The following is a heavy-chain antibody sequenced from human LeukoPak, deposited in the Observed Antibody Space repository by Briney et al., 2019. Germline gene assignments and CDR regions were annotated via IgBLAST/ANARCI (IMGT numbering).Heavy chain of an antibody. CDR1: GFTFSSFF. D-gene: IGHD3-22*01. CDR3: ARDLESYNSGGHYLRY. J-gene: IGHJ4*02. V-gene: IGHV3-21*01. Sequence: GGSLRLSCAASGFTFSSFFMNWVRQAPGKELEWVSSLSTSGSYKYYADSVKGRFTISRDNAKNSLYLQMNSLRAEDTAVYYCARDLESYNSGGHYLRYWGQGALVTVSS. CDR2: LSTSGSYK.